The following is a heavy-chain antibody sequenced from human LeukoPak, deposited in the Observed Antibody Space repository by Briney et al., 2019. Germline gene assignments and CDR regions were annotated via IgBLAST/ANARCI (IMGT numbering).Heavy chain of an antibody. V-gene: IGHV1-8*01. J-gene: IGHJ3*02. CDR3: AFGSGRKGDAFDI. CDR1: GYTFTSYD. CDR2: MNPNSGNA. Sequence: ASVKVSCKASGYTFTSYDINWVRQATGQGLEWMGWMNPNSGNAGYAQKFQGRVTMTRNTSISTAYMELSSLRSEDTAVYYCAFGSGRKGDAFDIWGQGTMVTVSS. D-gene: IGHD2-15*01.